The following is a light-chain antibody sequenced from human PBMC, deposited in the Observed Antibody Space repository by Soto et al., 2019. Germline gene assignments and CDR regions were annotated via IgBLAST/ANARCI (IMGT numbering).Light chain of an antibody. CDR2: GAS. J-gene: IGKJ4*01. Sequence: EVVLTQSPDTLSLPPGERATLSCRASQSISSYLAWYQQKPGQAPRLLIYGASSRATGIPDRFSGSGSGTDFTLTISRLEPEDFAVFYCQQYGSPPPTFGGGTKVDIK. V-gene: IGKV3-20*01. CDR3: QQYGSPPPT. CDR1: QSISSY.